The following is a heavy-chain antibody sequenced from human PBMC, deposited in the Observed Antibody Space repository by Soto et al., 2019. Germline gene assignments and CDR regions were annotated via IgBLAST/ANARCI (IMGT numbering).Heavy chain of an antibody. D-gene: IGHD1-26*01. CDR2: INAGNGNT. J-gene: IGHJ2*01. V-gene: IGHV1-3*01. CDR1: GYPFTSYA. CDR3: ARGGSLYWYFDP. Sequence: QVQLVQSGAEVKKPGASVKVSCKASGYPFTSYAMHWVRQAPGQRLEWMGWINAGNGNTKYSQKFQGRVTITRDTSARTAYMELSSLRSEDTAVYYCARGGSLYWYFDPWGRGTLVTVSS.